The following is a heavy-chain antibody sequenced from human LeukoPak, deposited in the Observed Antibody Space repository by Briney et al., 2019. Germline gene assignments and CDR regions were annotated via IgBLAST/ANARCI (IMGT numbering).Heavy chain of an antibody. Sequence: SETLSLTCTVSGGSISGYYWSWIRQPPGKGLEWIGEINHSGSTNYNPSLKSRVTISVDTSKNQFSLKLSSVTAADPAVYYCARGYYDYVWGSYRYVGYFDYWGQGTLVTVSS. CDR1: GGSISGYY. V-gene: IGHV4-34*01. CDR2: INHSGST. CDR3: ARGYYDYVWGSYRYVGYFDY. J-gene: IGHJ4*02. D-gene: IGHD3-16*02.